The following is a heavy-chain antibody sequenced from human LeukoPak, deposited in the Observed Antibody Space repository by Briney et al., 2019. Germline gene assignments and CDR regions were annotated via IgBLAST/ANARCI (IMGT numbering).Heavy chain of an antibody. CDR1: GFIFSSYS. V-gene: IGHV3-30*18. J-gene: IGHJ4*02. D-gene: IGHD6-19*01. CDR3: AKDLSSRYSSGWYGIFDY. Sequence: GGFLRLSCAASGFIFSSYSINWVRQAPGKGLEGVAVISYDGSNKYYADSVKGRFTISRDNSKNTLYLQMNSLRAEDTAVYYCAKDLSSRYSSGWYGIFDYWGQGTLVTVSS. CDR2: ISYDGSNK.